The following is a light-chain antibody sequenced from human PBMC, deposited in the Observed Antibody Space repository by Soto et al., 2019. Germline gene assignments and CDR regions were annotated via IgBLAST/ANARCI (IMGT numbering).Light chain of an antibody. CDR2: GNI. J-gene: IGLJ1*01. CDR1: SSNIGAGYD. Sequence: QSVLTQPPSVSGAPGQRVTISCTGSSSNIGAGYDLHWYQQRPGTAPKLLIFGNINRPSGVPDRFSGSKSGTSAALAITGLQAEDEGDYYCQSYDSTLSARYVFGTGTKVTV. V-gene: IGLV1-40*01. CDR3: QSYDSTLSARYV.